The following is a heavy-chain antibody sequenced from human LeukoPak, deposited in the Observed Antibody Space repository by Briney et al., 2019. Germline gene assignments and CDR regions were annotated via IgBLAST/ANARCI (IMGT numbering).Heavy chain of an antibody. D-gene: IGHD3-9*01. V-gene: IGHV3-21*01. CDR3: ARGHYDVLAATYKWTPDY. Sequence: GGPLRLSCAASGFTFNTFNMNWVRQAPGKGLEWVSSITSGGDYIYYADSVKGRFTTSRDNAKNSLSLQLNSLRVEDTAVYYCARGHYDVLAATYKWTPDYWGQGTLVTVSS. CDR1: GFTFNTFN. CDR2: ITSGGDYI. J-gene: IGHJ4*02.